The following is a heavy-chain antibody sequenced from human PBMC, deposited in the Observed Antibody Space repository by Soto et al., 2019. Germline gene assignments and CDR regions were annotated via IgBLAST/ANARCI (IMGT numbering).Heavy chain of an antibody. CDR2: ISGSGGST. Sequence: GGSLRLSCAASGFTFSSSAMNWVRQAPGKGLEWASAISGSGGSTYYADSVKGRFTISRDNSKNTLYLQMNSLRAEDTAVYYCAESYYDSGGYYRPFFDYWGQGTLVTVSS. CDR3: AESYYDSGGYYRPFFDY. CDR1: GFTFSSSA. D-gene: IGHD3-22*01. V-gene: IGHV3-23*01. J-gene: IGHJ4*02.